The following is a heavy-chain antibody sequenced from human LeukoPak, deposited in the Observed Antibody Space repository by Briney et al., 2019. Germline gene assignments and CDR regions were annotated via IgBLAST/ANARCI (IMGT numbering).Heavy chain of an antibody. Sequence: SETLSLTCTVSGGSISSYYWSWIRQPPGKGLEWIGYIYYSGSTNYNPSLKSRVTISVDTSKNQFSLKLSSVTAADTAVYYCARADGYYYGMDVWGQGTTVTVSS. J-gene: IGHJ6*02. CDR1: GGSISSYY. CDR2: IYYSGST. CDR3: ARADGYYYGMDV. D-gene: IGHD5-24*01. V-gene: IGHV4-59*01.